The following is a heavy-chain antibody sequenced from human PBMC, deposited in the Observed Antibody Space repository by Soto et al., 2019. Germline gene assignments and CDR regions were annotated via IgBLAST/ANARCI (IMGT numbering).Heavy chain of an antibody. V-gene: IGHV1-2*02. J-gene: IGHJ4*02. CDR3: ARDPIGGGAPYYFDY. CDR1: GYTFTEYY. D-gene: IGHD3-16*01. Sequence: GASVKVSCKASGYTFTEYYLYWVRQAPGQGPEWLGGINPRTGDTNQAQKFQGRVTVTRDMSLTTAYMELHRLTSDDAAVYYCARDPIGGGAPYYFDYRGQGSLVTVSS. CDR2: INPRTGDT.